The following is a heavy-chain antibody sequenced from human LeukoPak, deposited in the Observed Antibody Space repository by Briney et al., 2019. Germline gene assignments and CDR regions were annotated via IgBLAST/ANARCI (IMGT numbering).Heavy chain of an antibody. CDR3: AIDRGTTRGGGLDY. Sequence: GGSLRLSCAASGFTFSSFAMNWVRQAPGKGLEWVSSISGSGDNTYYADSVKGRFTISRDNSKNTLYLQMNSLRAEDTAVYHCAIDRGTTRGGGLDYWGQGTLATVPS. V-gene: IGHV3-23*01. CDR1: GFTFSSFA. J-gene: IGHJ4*02. CDR2: ISGSGDNT. D-gene: IGHD1-7*01.